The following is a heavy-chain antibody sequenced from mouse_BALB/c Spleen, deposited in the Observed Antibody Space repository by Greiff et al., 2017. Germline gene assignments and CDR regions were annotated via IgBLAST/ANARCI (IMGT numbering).Heavy chain of an antibody. Sequence: EVMLVESGGGLVQPGGSRKLSCAASGFTFSSFGMHWVRQAPEKGLEWVAYISSGSSTIYYADTVKGRFTISRDNPKNTLFLQMTRLRSEDTAMYYCSSTSTGGAMDYWGQGTSVTVSS. CDR3: SSTSTGGAMDY. J-gene: IGHJ4*01. D-gene: IGHD5-1*01. V-gene: IGHV5-17*02. CDR2: ISSGSSTI. CDR1: GFTFSSFG.